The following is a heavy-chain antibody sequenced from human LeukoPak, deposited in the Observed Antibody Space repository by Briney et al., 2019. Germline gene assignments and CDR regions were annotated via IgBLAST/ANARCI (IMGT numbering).Heavy chain of an antibody. D-gene: IGHD6-13*01. Sequence: GASVKVSCKASGGTFSSYAISWVRQAPGQGLEWMGGFDPEDGETIYAQKFQGRVTMAEDTSTDTAYMELSSLRSEDTAVYYCATGPSIAAADYYFDYWGQGTLVTVSS. CDR3: ATGPSIAAADYYFDY. V-gene: IGHV1-24*01. CDR1: GGTFSSYA. CDR2: FDPEDGET. J-gene: IGHJ4*02.